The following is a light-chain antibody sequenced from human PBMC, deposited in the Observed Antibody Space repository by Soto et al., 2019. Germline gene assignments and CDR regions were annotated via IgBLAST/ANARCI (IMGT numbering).Light chain of an antibody. CDR1: QTISSW. V-gene: IGKV1-5*03. J-gene: IGKJ1*01. CDR3: QHYNSYSEA. CDR2: KAS. Sequence: DIQMTQSPSTLSGSVGDRVTSTCRASQTISSWLAWYQQKPGKAPKLLIYKASTLKSGVPSRLSGCGSGTEFTLTISSLQPDDFATYYSQHYNSYSEAFGQGTKVELK.